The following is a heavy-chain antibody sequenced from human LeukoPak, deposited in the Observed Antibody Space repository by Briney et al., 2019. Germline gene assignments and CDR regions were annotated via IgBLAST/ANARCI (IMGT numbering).Heavy chain of an antibody. J-gene: IGHJ6*02. CDR2: ISGSGGST. CDR3: ARDQGFTMIVVVISGMDV. Sequence: GGSLRLSCAASGFTFSSYAMSWVRQAPGKGLEWVSAISGSGGSTYYADSVEGRLTISRDKSKNTLYLQMNSLRAEDTAVYYCARDQGFTMIVVVISGMDVWGQGTTVTVSS. CDR1: GFTFSSYA. V-gene: IGHV3-23*01. D-gene: IGHD3-22*01.